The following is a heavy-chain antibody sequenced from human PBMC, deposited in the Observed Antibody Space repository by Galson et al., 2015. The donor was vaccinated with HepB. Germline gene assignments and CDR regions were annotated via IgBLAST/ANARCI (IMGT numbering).Heavy chain of an antibody. CDR3: ARGVGATVTTVVDC. D-gene: IGHD4-17*01. V-gene: IGHV3-21*01. CDR1: EFTFSSYS. J-gene: IGHJ4*02. Sequence: SLRLSCAASEFTFSSYSMNWVRQAPGKGLEWVSSISSSSSYKFYADSVKGRFTISRDNAKNSLYLQMNSLRAEDTAVYYCARGVGATVTTVVDCWGQGTLVTVSS. CDR2: ISSSSSYK.